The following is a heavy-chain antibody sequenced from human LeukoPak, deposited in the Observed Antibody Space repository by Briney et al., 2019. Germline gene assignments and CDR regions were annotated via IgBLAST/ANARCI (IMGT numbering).Heavy chain of an antibody. CDR1: GFTFSSYA. CDR3: AKGDRGPYYDFWSGYRTYYFDY. D-gene: IGHD3-3*01. Sequence: GGSLRLSCAASGFTFSSYAMSWVRQAPGKGLEWVSAISGSGGSTYYADSVKGRFTISRDNSKNTLYLQMNSLRAEDTAVYYCAKGDRGPYYDFWSGYRTYYFDYWGQGTLVTVSS. V-gene: IGHV3-23*01. CDR2: ISGSGGST. J-gene: IGHJ4*02.